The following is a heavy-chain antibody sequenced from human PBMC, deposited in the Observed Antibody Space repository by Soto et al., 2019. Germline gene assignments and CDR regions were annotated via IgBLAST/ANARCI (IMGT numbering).Heavy chain of an antibody. V-gene: IGHV3-30*04. CDR1: GFTFSSFV. CDR2: LSYDGSNK. J-gene: IGHJ4*02. D-gene: IGHD6-13*01. Sequence: GGSLRLSCAASGFTFSSFVMHWVRQAPGKGLEWVAALSYDGSNKNYADSVKGRFTISRDNSKSTLYLQMNSLRAEDTAVYYCARRGPGTYFDYWGQGTLVTVSS. CDR3: ARRGPGTYFDY.